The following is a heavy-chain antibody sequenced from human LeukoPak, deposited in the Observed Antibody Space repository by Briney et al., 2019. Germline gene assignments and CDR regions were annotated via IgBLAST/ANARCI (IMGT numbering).Heavy chain of an antibody. CDR2: IYHSGST. V-gene: IGHV4-4*02. Sequence: SGTLSLTCAVSGDSISSSNWWSWVRQPPGKGLEWIGEIYHSGSTNYNPSLKSRVIISVDRSKNQFSLKLSSVTAADTAVYYCARGGLDSNGYWTAFDIWGQGTMVTVSS. CDR3: ARGGLDSNGYWTAFDI. J-gene: IGHJ3*02. D-gene: IGHD3-22*01. CDR1: GDSISSSNW.